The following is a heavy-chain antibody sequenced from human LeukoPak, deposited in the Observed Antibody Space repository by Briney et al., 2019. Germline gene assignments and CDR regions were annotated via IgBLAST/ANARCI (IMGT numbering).Heavy chain of an antibody. CDR2: IIRNSAGT. D-gene: IGHD2-15*01. Sequence: VASVKVSCKASGYTFTGYYMHWVRQAPGQGLEWMGWIIRNSAGTNYAQKFQGRVTMTRDTSISTAYMELSRLRSDDTAVYYCARDDGYCSGGSCYGKFDYWGQGTLVTVSS. CDR1: GYTFTGYY. V-gene: IGHV1-2*02. J-gene: IGHJ4*02. CDR3: ARDDGYCSGGSCYGKFDY.